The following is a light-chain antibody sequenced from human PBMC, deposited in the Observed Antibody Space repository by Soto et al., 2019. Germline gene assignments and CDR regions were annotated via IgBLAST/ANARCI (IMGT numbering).Light chain of an antibody. CDR1: QSINIY. V-gene: IGKV1-39*01. CDR3: QQSYNAPYT. Sequence: DIQMTQSPSTLSGSVGDRVTITCRASQSINIYVNWFQQKPGKAPNLLIFAASNLRSGVPSRFSGSGSGTEFTLTISSLQPEDFATYFCQQSYNAPYTFGPGTKVDIK. J-gene: IGKJ3*01. CDR2: AAS.